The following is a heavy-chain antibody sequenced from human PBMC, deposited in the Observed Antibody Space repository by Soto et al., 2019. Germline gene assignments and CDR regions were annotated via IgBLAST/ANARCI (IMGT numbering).Heavy chain of an antibody. CDR2: IIPIAAIA. Sequence: QVQLVQSGAAVKKPGSSVKVSCTASGGTFSRYTINWVRQAPGQGLEWMGRIIPIAAIANYTQKFQGRVTITVDKSSTTAYMELSSLRSDDTAVYYCARGSTIVRGAPSWFDPWGQGTLVTVSS. D-gene: IGHD3-10*01. CDR1: GGTFSRYT. J-gene: IGHJ5*02. CDR3: ARGSTIVRGAPSWFDP. V-gene: IGHV1-69*02.